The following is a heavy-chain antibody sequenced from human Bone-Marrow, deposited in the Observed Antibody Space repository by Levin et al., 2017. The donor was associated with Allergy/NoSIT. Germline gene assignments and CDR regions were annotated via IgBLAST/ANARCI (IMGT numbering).Heavy chain of an antibody. D-gene: IGHD6-6*01. Sequence: SETLSLTCNVSGGSVSSDSSYWNWIRQTPGRGLEWIGYVHYSGTTNFNPSLRSRVTMSVDTSKNQFSLNLRSVSAADSALYYCAKQRVGVTKYSFDSWGQGTLVTVSS. V-gene: IGHV4-61*01. J-gene: IGHJ4*02. CDR1: GGSVSSDSSY. CDR3: AKQRVGVTKYSFDS. CDR2: VHYSGTT.